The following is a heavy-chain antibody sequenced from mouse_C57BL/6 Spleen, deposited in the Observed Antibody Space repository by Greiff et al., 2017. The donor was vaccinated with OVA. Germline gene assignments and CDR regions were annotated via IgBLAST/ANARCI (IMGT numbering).Heavy chain of an antibody. CDR1: GYAFTNSL. CDR2: INPGSGGT. J-gene: IGHJ2*01. Sequence: QVQLQQSGAELVRPGTSVKVSCKASGYAFTNSLLEWVKQRPGQGLEWIGVINPGSGGTNYTEKFKGKATLTADKSSSTAYMQLSSLTSEDSAGYCCARGEGFDDWGQGTTLTVSS. V-gene: IGHV1-54*01. CDR3: ARGEGFDD.